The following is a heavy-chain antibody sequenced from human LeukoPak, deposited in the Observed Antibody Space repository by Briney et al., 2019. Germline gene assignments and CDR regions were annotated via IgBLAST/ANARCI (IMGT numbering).Heavy chain of an antibody. J-gene: IGHJ4*02. V-gene: IGHV4-4*02. CDR1: GGSISSSNW. Sequence: SETLSLTCAVSGGSISSSNWWSWVRQLPGKGLEWIGEIYHSGSTNYNPSLKSRVTISVDKSKNQFSLKLSSVTAADTAVYYCASLVAVAEGPFDYWGQGTLVTVSS. CDR3: ASLVAVAEGPFDY. CDR2: IYHSGST. D-gene: IGHD6-19*01.